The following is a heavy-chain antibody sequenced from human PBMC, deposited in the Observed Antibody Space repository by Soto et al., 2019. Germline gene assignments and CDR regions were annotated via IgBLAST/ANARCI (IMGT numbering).Heavy chain of an antibody. Sequence: GGSLRLSCAASGFTFSSYGMHWVRQAPGKGLEWVAVIWYDGSNKYYADSVKGRFTISRDNSKNTLYLQMNSLRAEDTAVYYCARDKGVVITTDDAFDIWGQGTMVTVSS. CDR3: ARDKGVVITTDDAFDI. D-gene: IGHD3-22*01. J-gene: IGHJ3*02. CDR1: GFTFSSYG. V-gene: IGHV3-33*01. CDR2: IWYDGSNK.